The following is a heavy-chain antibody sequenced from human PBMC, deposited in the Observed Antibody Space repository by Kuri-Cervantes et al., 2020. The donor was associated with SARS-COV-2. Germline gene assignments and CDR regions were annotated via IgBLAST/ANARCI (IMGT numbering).Heavy chain of an antibody. Sequence: GESLKISCSAVGFTFSGYAMAWFRQASGKVLEWVAFIRTKHYGGATQYAASVKGIFTISRDDSKSNAYLQMNSLKTEDEAVYYCSKAYEYDYVWSNYRGAYEPRQTFDPWRQGTMVTVSS. CDR1: GFTFSGYA. CDR2: IRTKHYGGAT. D-gene: IGHD3-16*02. J-gene: IGHJ3*01. V-gene: IGHV3-49*03. CDR3: SKAYEYDYVWSNYRGAYEPRQTFDP.